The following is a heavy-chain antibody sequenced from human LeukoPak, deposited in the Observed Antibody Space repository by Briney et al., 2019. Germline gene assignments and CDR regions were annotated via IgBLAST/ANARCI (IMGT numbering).Heavy chain of an antibody. CDR2: IYSGGST. D-gene: IGHD3-22*01. CDR3: AKGNYDSSGLRLHLDDY. V-gene: IGHV3-53*01. Sequence: TGGSLRLSCAASGFNVSSNYMSWVRQAPGKGLEWVSVIYSGGSTYYADSVKGRFTISRDNSKNTLYLQMDSLRAEDTAVYYCAKGNYDSSGLRLHLDDYWGQGTLVTVSS. J-gene: IGHJ4*02. CDR1: GFNVSSNY.